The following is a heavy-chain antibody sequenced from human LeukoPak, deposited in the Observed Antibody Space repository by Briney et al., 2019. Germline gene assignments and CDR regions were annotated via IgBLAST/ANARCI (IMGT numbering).Heavy chain of an antibody. CDR2: ISAYNGNT. Sequence: GASVKVSCKASGYTFTNYGISWVGQPPGQGLEWMGWISAYNGNTNYPQKLQGRVTMTTDTSTNTAYMDLRSLRSDDTAVYYCARAIASTDSRYSYYYYMDVWGKGTTVTVSS. J-gene: IGHJ6*03. CDR3: ARAIASTDSRYSYYYYMDV. V-gene: IGHV1-18*01. CDR1: GYTFTNYG. D-gene: IGHD6-13*01.